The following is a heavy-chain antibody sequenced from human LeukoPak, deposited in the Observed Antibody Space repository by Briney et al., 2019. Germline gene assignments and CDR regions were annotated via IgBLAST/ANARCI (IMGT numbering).Heavy chain of an antibody. CDR1: GFNFYDYA. Sequence: GGSLRLSCTASGFNFYDYAMHWVRQVPGKGLEWVSGIDANRGGSFYVDAVKGRFTISRDDAKNSLYLQMNSLRPEDTGIYYCAKEVSVMAVGTVVESWGQGTLVIVSS. J-gene: IGHJ4*02. CDR2: IDANRGGS. D-gene: IGHD6-13*01. V-gene: IGHV3-9*01. CDR3: AKEVSVMAVGTVVES.